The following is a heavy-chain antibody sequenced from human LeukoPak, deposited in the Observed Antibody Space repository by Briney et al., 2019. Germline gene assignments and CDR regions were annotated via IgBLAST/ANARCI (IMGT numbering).Heavy chain of an antibody. J-gene: IGHJ4*02. CDR3: AREDSSSSGGYFDY. CDR1: GGSISSYY. Sequence: PSETLSLTCTVSGGSISSYYWSWIRQPPGKGLEWIGYIYYSGSTNYNPSLMSRVTISVDTSKNQFSLKLSSVTAADTAVYYCAREDSSSSGGYFDYWGQGTLVTVSS. D-gene: IGHD6-6*01. V-gene: IGHV4-59*01. CDR2: IYYSGST.